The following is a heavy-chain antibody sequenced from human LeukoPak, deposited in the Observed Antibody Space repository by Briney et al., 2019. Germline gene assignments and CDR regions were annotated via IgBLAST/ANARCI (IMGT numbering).Heavy chain of an antibody. CDR1: GFTFSTYD. CDR3: VRERAASEHNDAFDI. CDR2: IGTAAAT. J-gene: IGHJ3*02. Sequence: GGSLRLSCAASGFTFSTYDMHWVRQAKGKGLEWVSAIGTAAATSYPGSVKGRFTISRDNAKNSLYLQMNSLRVGDTAVYYCVRERAASEHNDAFDIWGRGTMVTVSS. D-gene: IGHD6-25*01. V-gene: IGHV3-13*01.